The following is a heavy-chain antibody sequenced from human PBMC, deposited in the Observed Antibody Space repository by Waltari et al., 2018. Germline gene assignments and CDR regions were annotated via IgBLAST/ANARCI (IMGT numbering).Heavy chain of an antibody. Sequence: QVQLVPSGAEVKKPGSSVKVSCKASGGPFSSYTISWVRQAPGQGLEWMGRIIPILGIANYAQKFQGRVTITADKSTSTAYMELSSLRSEDTAVYYCARAGDYGGDFDYWGQGTLVTVSS. D-gene: IGHD4-17*01. CDR2: IIPILGIA. V-gene: IGHV1-69*02. CDR1: GGPFSSYT. CDR3: ARAGDYGGDFDY. J-gene: IGHJ4*02.